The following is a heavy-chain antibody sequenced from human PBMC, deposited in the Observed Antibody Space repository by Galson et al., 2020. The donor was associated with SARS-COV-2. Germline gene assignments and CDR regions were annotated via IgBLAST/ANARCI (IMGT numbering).Heavy chain of an antibody. CDR1: GYTFTSYG. CDR3: ARVGDYVWGSYRNFDY. D-gene: IGHD3-16*02. Sequence: GESLKISCKASGYTFTSYGISWVRQAPGQGLEWMGWISAYNGNTNYAQKLQGRVTMTTDTSTSTAYMELRSLRSDDTAVYYCARVGDYVWGSYRNFDYWGQGTLVTVSS. V-gene: IGHV1-18*01. J-gene: IGHJ4*02. CDR2: ISAYNGNT.